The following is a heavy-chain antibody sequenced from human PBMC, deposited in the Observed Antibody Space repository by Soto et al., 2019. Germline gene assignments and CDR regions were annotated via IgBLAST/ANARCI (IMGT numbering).Heavy chain of an antibody. Sequence: QVTLKESGPVLVKPPEHITLTCTVYGFSLSNARMGVSWIRQHPGKALEGLAHIFSNDEKSYSTSLKSRLTISKDTSKSQVVLTMTNMDPVDTATYYCARNRRTYNWKECTRPGYYGMDVWGKGPTVTVSS. V-gene: IGHV2-26*01. D-gene: IGHD1-20*01. CDR3: ARNRRTYNWKECTRPGYYGMDV. CDR1: GFSLSNARMG. CDR2: IFSNDEK. J-gene: IGHJ6*04.